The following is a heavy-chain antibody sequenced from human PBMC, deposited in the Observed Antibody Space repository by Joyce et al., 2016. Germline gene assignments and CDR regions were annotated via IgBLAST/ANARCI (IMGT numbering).Heavy chain of an antibody. CDR3: VTGLCIGTACHWDDAFDV. J-gene: IGHJ3*01. Sequence: VQLVESGGGLVKPGGSVRLSCAASGFSFRNAWVTWVRQGPGKGRAWVGRVKSKSQGGTTDYAAPVKGRFTISRDDSRDTAYLQMNSQKSEDTGVYFCVTGLCIGTACHWDDAFDVWGQGTMVTVSS. CDR2: VKSKSQGGTT. D-gene: IGHD2-2*01. CDR1: GFSFRNAW. V-gene: IGHV3-15*01.